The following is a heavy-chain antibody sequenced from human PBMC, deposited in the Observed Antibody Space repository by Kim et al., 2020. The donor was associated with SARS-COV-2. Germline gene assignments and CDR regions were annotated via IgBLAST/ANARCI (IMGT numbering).Heavy chain of an antibody. CDR3: ARVAPRRPLGGMDV. Sequence: GWSLRLSCAASGFTFSSYGMHWVRQAPGKGLEWVAVIWYDGSNKYYADSVKGRFTISRDNSKNTLYLQMNSLRAEDTAVYYCARVAPRRPLGGMDVWGQGTTVTVSS. CDR2: IWYDGSNK. CDR1: GFTFSSYG. D-gene: IGHD6-6*01. V-gene: IGHV3-33*01. J-gene: IGHJ6*02.